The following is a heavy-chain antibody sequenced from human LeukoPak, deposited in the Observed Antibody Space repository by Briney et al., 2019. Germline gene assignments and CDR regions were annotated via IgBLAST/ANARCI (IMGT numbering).Heavy chain of an antibody. CDR2: INPASGGT. Sequence: ASVKVSCKASGYIFSGHYIQWVRQAPGQGLEWMGWINPASGGTNNAQKFHGRVTMTTDTSISTLYMELNSLRSDDTAVYYCARVLFPSGPTHCFDPWGQGTLVTVCS. CDR1: GYIFSGHY. CDR3: ARVLFPSGPTHCFDP. J-gene: IGHJ5*02. V-gene: IGHV1-2*02. D-gene: IGHD2-21*01.